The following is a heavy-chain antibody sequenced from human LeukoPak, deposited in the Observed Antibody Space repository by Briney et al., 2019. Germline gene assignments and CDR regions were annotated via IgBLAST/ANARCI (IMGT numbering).Heavy chain of an antibody. Sequence: QPGGSLRLSCSGSGFAFSGFAMGWVRQAPGKGLEWVSSISGSGDNTYYADSVDGRFIVSRDNTKTTLYLQMNSLRAEDTALYYCARGRGGDYVPSRFDYWGQGTLVTVSS. CDR1: GFAFSGFA. V-gene: IGHV3-23*01. D-gene: IGHD4-17*01. CDR3: ARGRGGDYVPSRFDY. J-gene: IGHJ4*02. CDR2: ISGSGDNT.